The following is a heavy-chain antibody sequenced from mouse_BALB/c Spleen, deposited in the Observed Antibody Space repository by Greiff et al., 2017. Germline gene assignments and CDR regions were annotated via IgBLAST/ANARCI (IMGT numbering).Heavy chain of an antibody. CDR1: GFTFSDYY. CDR2: ISDGGSYT. V-gene: IGHV5-4*02. J-gene: IGHJ1*01. D-gene: IGHD2-1*01. CDR3: ARDLNYGNHWYFDV. Sequence: EVQVVESGGGLVKPGGSLKLSCAASGFTFSDYYMYWVRQTPEKRLEWVATISDGGSYTYYPDSVKGRFTISRDNAKNNLYLQMSSLKSEDTAMYYCARDLNYGNHWYFDVWGAGTTVTVSS.